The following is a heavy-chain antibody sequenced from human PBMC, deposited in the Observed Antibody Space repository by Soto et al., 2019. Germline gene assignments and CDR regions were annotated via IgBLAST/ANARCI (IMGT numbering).Heavy chain of an antibody. J-gene: IGHJ4*02. CDR1: GGSISSYY. CDR2: IYYSGST. D-gene: IGHD3-9*01. V-gene: IGHV4-59*08. CDR3: ARQGHILTGYDY. Sequence: KSSETLSLTCTVSGGSISSYYWSWIRQPPGKGLEWIGYIYYSGSTNYNPSLKSRVTISVDTSKNQFSLKLSSVTAADTAVYYCARQGHILTGYDYWGQGTLVTVSS.